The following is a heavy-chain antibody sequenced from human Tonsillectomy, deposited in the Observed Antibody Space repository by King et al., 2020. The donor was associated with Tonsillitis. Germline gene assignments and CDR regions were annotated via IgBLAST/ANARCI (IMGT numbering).Heavy chain of an antibody. CDR2: IYHSGST. D-gene: IGHD5-24*01. CDR1: GYSITSGFY. CDR3: GRARDWVQLFDY. V-gene: IGHV4-38-2*01. Sequence: VQLQESGPGLVKPSETLSLTCAVSGYSITSGFYWGWIRQPPGKGLEWFGSIYHSGSTYYNPSLKSRATISVDTSTNQFSLKLSSVTAADTAVYYCGRARDWVQLFDYWGQGTQVTVSS. J-gene: IGHJ4*02.